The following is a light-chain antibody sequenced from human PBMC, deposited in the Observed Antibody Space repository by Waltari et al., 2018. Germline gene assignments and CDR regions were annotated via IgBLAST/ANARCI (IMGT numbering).Light chain of an antibody. J-gene: IGLJ3*02. CDR2: EVV. CDR1: ISDVGSFNL. CDR3: CSYARSKVGL. Sequence: QSALTQPASISGSPGQSITISCAGTISDVGSFNLVSWYQHHPGKAPKLMIFEVVQRPSGISDRFSGSKSGNTASLTISGLQAEDEANYYCCSYARSKVGLCGGGTKLTVL. V-gene: IGLV2-23*02.